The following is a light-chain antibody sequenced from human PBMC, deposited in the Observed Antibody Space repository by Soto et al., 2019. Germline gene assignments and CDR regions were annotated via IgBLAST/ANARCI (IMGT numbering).Light chain of an antibody. CDR1: QSVSSSY. Sequence: EIELTQSPGTLSLSPGERATLSCRASQSVSSSYSAWYQQKPGQAPRLLIYAASSRATGIPDRFSGSGSGTDFTLTISRLEPEDFAVYYCQKYGSSPPITFGQGTRLEIK. J-gene: IGKJ5*01. CDR2: AAS. CDR3: QKYGSSPPIT. V-gene: IGKV3-20*01.